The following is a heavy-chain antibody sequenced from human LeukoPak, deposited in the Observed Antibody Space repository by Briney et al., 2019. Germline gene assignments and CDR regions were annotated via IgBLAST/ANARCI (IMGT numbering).Heavy chain of an antibody. Sequence: SETLSLTCTVSGGPISSYYWSWIRQPPGKGLEWIGYNYYSGSTNYNPSLKSRVTISVDTSKNQFSLKLSSVTAADTAVYYCARGIAAPPPYYYYMDVWGKGTTVTVSS. CDR3: ARGIAAPPPYYYYMDV. CDR2: NYYSGST. V-gene: IGHV4-59*01. D-gene: IGHD6-6*01. J-gene: IGHJ6*03. CDR1: GGPISSYY.